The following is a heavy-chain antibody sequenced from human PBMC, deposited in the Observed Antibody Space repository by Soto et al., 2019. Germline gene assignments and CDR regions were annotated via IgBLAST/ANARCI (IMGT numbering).Heavy chain of an antibody. D-gene: IGHD3-10*01. CDR3: AGMVRGVMRGYYYYMDV. Sequence: SETLSLTCTVSGGSISSSSYYWGWIRQPPGKGLEWIGSIYYSGSTYYNPSLKSRVTISVDTSKNQFSLKLSSVTAADTAVYYCAGMVRGVMRGYYYYMDVWGKGTTVTVSS. CDR1: GGSISSSSYY. V-gene: IGHV4-39*01. CDR2: IYYSGST. J-gene: IGHJ6*03.